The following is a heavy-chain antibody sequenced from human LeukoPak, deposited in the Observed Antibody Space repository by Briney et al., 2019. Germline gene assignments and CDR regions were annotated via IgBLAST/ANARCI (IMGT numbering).Heavy chain of an antibody. V-gene: IGHV3-64*01. CDR2: ISADGGGT. D-gene: IGHD5-18*01. CDR1: GFTFSHYE. Sequence: GGSLRLSCAGSGFTFSHYEMQWVRQAPGKGLEYVSAISADGGGTFYANSVKGRFIISRDNSKNTLYLQMGSQSVEDMAVYYCARLIGGFSFGYLYFDNWGQGTLVTVSS. J-gene: IGHJ4*02. CDR3: ARLIGGFSFGYLYFDN.